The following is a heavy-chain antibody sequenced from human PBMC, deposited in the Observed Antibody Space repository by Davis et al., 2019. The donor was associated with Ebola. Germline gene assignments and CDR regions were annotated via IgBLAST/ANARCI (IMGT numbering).Heavy chain of an antibody. V-gene: IGHV5-51*01. J-gene: IGHJ2*01. D-gene: IGHD3-10*01. CDR1: GYTFTSHW. Sequence: GGSLRLSCKGSGYTFTSHWIGWVRQMPGKGLEWMGMIYPSDSDTRYSPSFQGQVIISADQSISTAYLQWDSLQASDTAVYYCARLYGPGHYLNWYFNLWGRGTLVTVSS. CDR2: IYPSDSDT. CDR3: ARLYGPGHYLNWYFNL.